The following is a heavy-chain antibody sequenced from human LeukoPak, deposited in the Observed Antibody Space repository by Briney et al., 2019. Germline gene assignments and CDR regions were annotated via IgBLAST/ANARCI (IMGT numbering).Heavy chain of an antibody. CDR1: GFSFISYG. D-gene: IGHD4-17*01. CDR3: AKRPSDYGDYVSYFDY. Sequence: GGSLRLSCAASGFSFISYGMHWVRQAPGKGLEWVGVISDDGRSKDNADSVKGRFTISRDNSKDTLYLQMNSLRAEDTAVYYCAKRPSDYGDYVSYFDYWGQGTLVTVSS. CDR2: ISDDGRSK. J-gene: IGHJ4*02. V-gene: IGHV3-30*18.